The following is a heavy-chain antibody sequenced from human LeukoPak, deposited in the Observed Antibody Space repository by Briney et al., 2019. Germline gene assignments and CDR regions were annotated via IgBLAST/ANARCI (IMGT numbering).Heavy chain of an antibody. D-gene: IGHD3-3*01. CDR1: GGSISSYY. V-gene: IGHV4-34*01. CDR2: INHSGST. CDR3: ASAYDFWSGPLDY. Sequence: SETLSLTCTVSGGSISSYYWSWIRQPPGKGLEWIGEINHSGSTNYNPSLKSRVTISVDTSKNQFSLKLSSVTAADTAVYYCASAYDFWSGPLDYWGQGTLVTVSS. J-gene: IGHJ4*02.